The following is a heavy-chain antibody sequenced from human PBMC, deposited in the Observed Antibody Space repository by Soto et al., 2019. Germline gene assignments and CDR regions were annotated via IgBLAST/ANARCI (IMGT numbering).Heavy chain of an antibody. CDR2: ISYSGSP. J-gene: IGHJ6*02. CDR1: GGDIGSCSQY. Sequence: TMSLACSVTGGDIGSCSQYCGWIRQAPGKGLEWIGSISYSGSPYYKPSLKSRLTMSVDTSKNQFSLKLSSVTAADTAVYYCARQGRAAAGGSFFYGLDVWGQGTTVT. V-gene: IGHV4-39*01. D-gene: IGHD6-13*01. CDR3: ARQGRAAAGGSFFYGLDV.